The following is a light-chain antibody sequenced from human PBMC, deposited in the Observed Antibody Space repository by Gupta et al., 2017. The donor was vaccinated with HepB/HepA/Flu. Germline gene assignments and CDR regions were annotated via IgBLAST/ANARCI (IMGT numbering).Light chain of an antibody. CDR2: EVT. V-gene: IGLV2-23*02. CDR1: SSDIGRYNL. J-gene: IGLJ3*02. Sequence: QSALTQPASVSGSPGQSITISCTGTSSDIGRYNLVSWYQQYPAKAPNLIIYEVTTRPAGVSTRFSGSKSGNTASLTISGPQEEDEADYYCCSYAGSGSLVFGGGTKLTVL. CDR3: CSYAGSGSLV.